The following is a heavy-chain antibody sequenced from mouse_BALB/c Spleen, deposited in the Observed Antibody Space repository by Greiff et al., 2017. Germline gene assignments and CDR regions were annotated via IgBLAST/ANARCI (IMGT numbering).Heavy chain of an antibody. CDR3: ARNYGYDYAMGY. V-gene: IGHV1-54*01. Sequence: QVQLQQSGAELVRPGTSVKVSCKASGYAFTNYLIEWVKQRPGQGLEWIGVINPGSGGTNYNEKFKGKATLTADKSSSTAYMQLSSLTSDDSAVYFCARNYGYDYAMGYWGQGTSVTVSS. CDR1: GYAFTNYL. CDR2: INPGSGGT. J-gene: IGHJ4*01. D-gene: IGHD1-2*01.